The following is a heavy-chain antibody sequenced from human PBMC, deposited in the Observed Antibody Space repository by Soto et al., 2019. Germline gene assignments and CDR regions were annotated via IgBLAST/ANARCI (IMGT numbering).Heavy chain of an antibody. J-gene: IGHJ3*02. CDR3: ARNRFFDI. CDR2: IYHSGST. V-gene: IGHV4-30-2*01. Sequence: KPSETLSLTCAVSGGSISSGGYSWSWIRQPPGKGLEWIGYIYHSGSTYYNPSLKSRVTISVDRSKNQFSLKLSSVTAADTAVYYCARNRFFDIWGQGTMVTVSS. CDR1: GGSISSGGYS.